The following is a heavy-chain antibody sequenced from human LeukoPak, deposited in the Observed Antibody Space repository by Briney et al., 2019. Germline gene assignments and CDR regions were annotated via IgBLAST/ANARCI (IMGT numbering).Heavy chain of an antibody. Sequence: GGSLRLSCAASGFTFSSYWMSWVRQAPGKGLEWVANIKQDGSEKYYVDSVKGRFTISRDNAKNSLYLQMNSLRAEDTAVYYCAKVGPMTSVTRVFRSRTYYYYYMDVWGKGTTVTASS. CDR1: GFTFSSYW. J-gene: IGHJ6*03. D-gene: IGHD4-17*01. CDR2: IKQDGSEK. CDR3: AKVGPMTSVTRVFRSRTYYYYYMDV. V-gene: IGHV3-7*03.